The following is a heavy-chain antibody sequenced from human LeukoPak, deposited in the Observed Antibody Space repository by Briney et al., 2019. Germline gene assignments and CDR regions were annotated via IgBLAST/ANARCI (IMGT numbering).Heavy chain of an antibody. CDR1: GFTFSSYS. D-gene: IGHD5-12*01. CDR3: TTSLSGYDFLFDY. V-gene: IGHV3-15*01. J-gene: IGHJ4*02. CDR2: IKSKTDGGTT. Sequence: GGSLRLSCAASGFTFSSYSMNWVRQAPGKGLEWVGRIKSKTDGGTTDYAAPVKDRFTFSRDDSKNTLYLQMNNLQTEDTAVYYCTTSLSGYDFLFDYWGQGTLVTVSS.